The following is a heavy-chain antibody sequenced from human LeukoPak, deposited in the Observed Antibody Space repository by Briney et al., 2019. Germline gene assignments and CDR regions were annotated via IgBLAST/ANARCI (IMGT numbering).Heavy chain of an antibody. J-gene: IGHJ5*02. CDR2: IHHSGNT. D-gene: IGHD3/OR15-3a*01. V-gene: IGHV4-59*01. CDR3: ARDHEVDTYAFSAWIDT. Sequence: PSETLSLTCTVSGGSIGTFYWSWIRQPPGKGLEWIGYIHHSGNTNYNPSLESRVTISLLRSKNQFSLRLNSVTDADTAVYYCARDHEVDTYAFSAWIDTWGQGTPVTVSS. CDR1: GGSIGTFY.